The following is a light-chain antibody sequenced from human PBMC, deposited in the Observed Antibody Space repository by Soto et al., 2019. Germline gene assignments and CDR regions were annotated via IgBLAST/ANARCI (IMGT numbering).Light chain of an antibody. J-gene: IGKJ1*01. CDR3: QQYGSSTGT. V-gene: IGKV3-20*01. CDR2: GAS. Sequence: EIVLTQSAGTLSWSAGERATLSCGASQSVSSYYLAWYQQKPGQAPRLVIYGASSRATGIPDRFSGSWYGTDFNLTISRLETEDFAVYYCQQYGSSTGTFGQGTQVDI. CDR1: QSVSSYY.